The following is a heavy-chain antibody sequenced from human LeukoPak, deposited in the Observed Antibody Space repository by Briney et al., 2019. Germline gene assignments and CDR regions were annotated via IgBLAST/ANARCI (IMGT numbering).Heavy chain of an antibody. CDR1: GLTVSSNY. CDR2: INPGGST. CDR3: ARAGVSGILRGAFDI. D-gene: IGHD1-26*01. Sequence: PGGSLRLSCAASGLTVSSNYMTWVRQAPGEGLEWVSLINPGGSTFYADSVKGRFTISRDNFRNTLYLQVNSLRAEDTAVYYCARAGVSGILRGAFDIWGQGTMVTVSS. V-gene: IGHV3-53*01. J-gene: IGHJ3*02.